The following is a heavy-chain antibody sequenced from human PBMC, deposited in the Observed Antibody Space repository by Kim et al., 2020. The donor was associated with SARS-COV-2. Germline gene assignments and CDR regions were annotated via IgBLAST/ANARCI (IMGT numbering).Heavy chain of an antibody. J-gene: IGHJ5*02. CDR3: ARDGGLDYDSSGYPYGWFDP. Sequence: ASVKVSCKASGYTFTSYYMHWVRQAPGQGLEWMGIINPSGGSTSYAQKFQGRVTMTRDTSTSTVYMELSSLRSEDTAVYYCARDGGLDYDSSGYPYGWFDPWGQGTLVTVSS. D-gene: IGHD3-22*01. CDR2: INPSGGST. CDR1: GYTFTSYY. V-gene: IGHV1-46*01.